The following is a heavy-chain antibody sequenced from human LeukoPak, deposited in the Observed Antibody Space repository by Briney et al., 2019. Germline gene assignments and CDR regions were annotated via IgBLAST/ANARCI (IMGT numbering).Heavy chain of an antibody. CDR2: ISSSGSTI. Sequence: HPGGSLRLSCAASGFTFSSYEMNWVRQAPGKGLEWVSYISSSGSTIYYADSVKGRFTISRDNAKNSLYLQMNSLRAEDTAVYYCARRKRALAAAPFYFDYWGQGTLVTVSS. CDR3: ARRKRALAAAPFYFDY. J-gene: IGHJ4*02. D-gene: IGHD6-13*01. CDR1: GFTFSSYE. V-gene: IGHV3-48*03.